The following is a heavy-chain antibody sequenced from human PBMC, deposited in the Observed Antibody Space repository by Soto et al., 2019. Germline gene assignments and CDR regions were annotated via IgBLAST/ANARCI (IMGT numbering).Heavy chain of an antibody. Sequence: QVQLQESGPGLVKPSETLSLTCTVSGGSVSSGSYYWSWIRQPPGKGLECSGYIYYSGSTNYNPSPQSRVPISVDTSKNQFSLKLSSVTAADTAVYYCARVSSRWGLVNYFDYWGQGTLVTVSS. V-gene: IGHV4-61*01. J-gene: IGHJ4*02. D-gene: IGHD6-13*01. CDR2: IYYSGST. CDR3: ARVSSRWGLVNYFDY. CDR1: GGSVSSGSYY.